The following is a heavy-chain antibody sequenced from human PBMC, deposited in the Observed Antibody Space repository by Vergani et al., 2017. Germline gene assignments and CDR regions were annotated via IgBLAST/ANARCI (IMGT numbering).Heavy chain of an antibody. CDR1: GFTFSSNG. CDR3: AKAINCDYRGDYYMDV. J-gene: IGHJ6*03. Sequence: QVQLVESGGGVVQPGRSLRLSCAASGFTFSSNGMHWVRQAPGKGLEWVAVISYDGSDKYYADPVKGRFTISRDNSKNTLYLQINSLRAEDTAVYYCAKAINCDYRGDYYMDVWGKGTTVTVSS. V-gene: IGHV3-30*18. D-gene: IGHD4-11*01. CDR2: ISYDGSDK.